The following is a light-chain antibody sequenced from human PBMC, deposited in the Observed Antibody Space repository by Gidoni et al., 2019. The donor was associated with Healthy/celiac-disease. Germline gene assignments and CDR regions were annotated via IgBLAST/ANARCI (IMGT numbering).Light chain of an antibody. CDR1: SSAVGGYNY. Sequence: QSALTQPPSASGSPGQSVTIPCTGTSSAVGGYNYVSWYQQQPGKAPKLMIYEVSKRPSGVPDRFSGSTSGNTASLTVSGLQAEDEADYYCSSYAGRNNLVFGGGTKLTVL. J-gene: IGLJ2*01. CDR3: SSYAGRNNLV. V-gene: IGLV2-8*01. CDR2: EVS.